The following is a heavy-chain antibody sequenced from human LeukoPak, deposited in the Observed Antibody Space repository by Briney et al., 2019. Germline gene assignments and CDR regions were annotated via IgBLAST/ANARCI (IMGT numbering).Heavy chain of an antibody. D-gene: IGHD6-13*01. CDR3: ARGFIAAAGSRYYYFDY. J-gene: IGHJ4*02. Sequence: VASVKVSCKASGYTFTSYGISWVRQAPGQGLEWMGWISAYNGNTNYAQKLQGRVTMTTDTSTSTAYMELSSLRSEDTAVYYCARGFIAAAGSRYYYFDYWGQGTLVTVSS. CDR1: GYTFTSYG. V-gene: IGHV1-18*01. CDR2: ISAYNGNT.